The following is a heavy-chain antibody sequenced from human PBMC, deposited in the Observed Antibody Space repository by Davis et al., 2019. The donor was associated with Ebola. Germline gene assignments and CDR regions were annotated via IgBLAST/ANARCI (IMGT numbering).Heavy chain of an antibody. CDR2: INHSGST. CDR3: ARSPGIARYNWFDP. V-gene: IGHV4-34*01. J-gene: IGHJ5*02. CDR1: GGSFSTYY. Sequence: MPSETLSLTCTVSGGSFSTYYWSWIRQPPGKGLEWIGEINHSGSTNYNPSLKSRVTISVDTSKNQFSLKLSSVTAADTAVYYCARSPGIARYNWFDPWGQGTLVTVSS. D-gene: IGHD6-13*01.